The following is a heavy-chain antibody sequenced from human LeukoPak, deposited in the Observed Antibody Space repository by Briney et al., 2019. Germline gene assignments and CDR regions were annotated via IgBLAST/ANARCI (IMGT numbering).Heavy chain of an antibody. CDR3: AREGVAAADFFDY. V-gene: IGHV4-39*07. CDR2: IYYSGST. D-gene: IGHD6-13*01. J-gene: IGHJ4*02. CDR1: GGSISSSSYY. Sequence: SETLSLTCTVSGGSISSSSYYWGWIRQPPGKGLEWIGSIYYSGSTYYNPSLKSRVTISVDTSKNQFSLKLSSVTAADTAVYYCAREGVAAADFFDYWGQGTLVTVSS.